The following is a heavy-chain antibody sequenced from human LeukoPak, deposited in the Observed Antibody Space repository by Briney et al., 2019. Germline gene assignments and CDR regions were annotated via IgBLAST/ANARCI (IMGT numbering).Heavy chain of an antibody. CDR1: GFTSSSYS. CDR2: ISSSSSTI. Sequence: GSLRLSCAASGFTSSSYSMNWVRQAPGKGLEWVSYISSSSSTIYYADSVKGRFTISRDNAKNSLYLQMNSLRDEDTAVYYCAREGIVVVTAYTYFDYWGQGTLVTVSS. V-gene: IGHV3-48*02. D-gene: IGHD2-21*02. CDR3: AREGIVVVTAYTYFDY. J-gene: IGHJ4*02.